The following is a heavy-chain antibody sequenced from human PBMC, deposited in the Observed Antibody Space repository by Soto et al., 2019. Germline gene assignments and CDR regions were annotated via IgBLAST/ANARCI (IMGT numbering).Heavy chain of an antibody. CDR3: SRKISEGYCINGVWAKWFDT. CDR1: GGSFLGYY. J-gene: IGHJ5*02. V-gene: IGHV4-34*01. CDR2: INHSGST. D-gene: IGHD2-8*01. Sequence: SETLSLTCAVHGGSFLGYYWSWILQPPGKGLEWIGEINHSGSTNYNPSLKSRVTISVDTSKNQFSLKLSSVTAADTAVYYCSRKISEGYCINGVWAKWFDTCVQQALVTVSS.